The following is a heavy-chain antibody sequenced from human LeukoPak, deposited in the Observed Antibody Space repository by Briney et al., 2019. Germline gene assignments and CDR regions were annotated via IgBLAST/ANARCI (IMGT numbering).Heavy chain of an antibody. D-gene: IGHD3-22*01. CDR2: INHSGST. CDR3: ARRPGWFTGVYGPYDSRAAFDP. Sequence: PSETLSLTCAVYGGSFSGYYWSWIRQPPGKGLEWIGEINHSGSTNYNPSLKSRVTISVDTSKNQFSLKLSSVTAADTAVYYCARRPGWFTGVYGPYDSRAAFDPWGQGTLVTVSS. CDR1: GGSFSGYY. V-gene: IGHV4-34*01. J-gene: IGHJ5*02.